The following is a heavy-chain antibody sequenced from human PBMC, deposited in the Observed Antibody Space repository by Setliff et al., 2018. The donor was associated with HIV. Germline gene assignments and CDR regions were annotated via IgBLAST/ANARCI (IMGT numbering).Heavy chain of an antibody. D-gene: IGHD3-16*01. Sequence: ASETLSLTCTVSGQFISDGYYWGWIRQPPGKGLEWIGSVYHSGKTYYNPSLKSRVTMSADTSKNQISLMLRSMTAADMAVYYCAKHDFGEGSCFDPWGQGSLVTVSS. CDR1: GQFISDGYY. J-gene: IGHJ5*02. CDR2: VYHSGKT. V-gene: IGHV4-38-2*02. CDR3: AKHDFGEGSCFDP.